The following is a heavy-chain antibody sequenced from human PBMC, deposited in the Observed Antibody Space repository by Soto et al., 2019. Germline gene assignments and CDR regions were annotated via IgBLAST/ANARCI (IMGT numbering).Heavy chain of an antibody. D-gene: IGHD6-13*01. CDR3: ARLYSSSWPIPLNYYGMDV. CDR1: GYNFINYW. V-gene: IGHV5-51*01. CDR2: ISPGDSHT. J-gene: IGHJ6*02. Sequence: GESLKISCKGSGYNFINYWIAWVRQMPGRGLEWMGIISPGDSHTKYSPSLQGQVTISADKSISTAYLQWSSLKASDTAMHYCARLYSSSWPIPLNYYGMDVWGQGTTVTVSS.